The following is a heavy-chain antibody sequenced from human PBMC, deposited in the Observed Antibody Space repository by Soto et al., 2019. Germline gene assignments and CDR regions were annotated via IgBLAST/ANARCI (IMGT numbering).Heavy chain of an antibody. Sequence: GESLKISCKGSGYSFTSYWIGWVRQMPGKGLECMGIIYPGDSDTRYSPSFQGQVTISADKSISAAYLQWSSLKASDTAMYYCARTAAAGKYYYGLDVWGQGTTVTVSS. CDR1: GYSFTSYW. J-gene: IGHJ6*02. CDR2: IYPGDSDT. V-gene: IGHV5-51*01. D-gene: IGHD6-13*01. CDR3: ARTAAAGKYYYGLDV.